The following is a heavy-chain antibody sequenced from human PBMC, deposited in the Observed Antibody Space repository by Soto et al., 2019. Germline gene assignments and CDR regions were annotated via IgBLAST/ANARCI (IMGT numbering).Heavy chain of an antibody. Sequence: GGSLRLSCAASGFTFSSYWMSWVRQAPGKGLEWVANIKQDGSEKYNVDFVKGRFTISRDNAKNSLYLQMNSPRVEDTAVYYCARAYGSGSLSGYWGQGTLVTVSS. CDR1: GFTFSSYW. J-gene: IGHJ4*02. V-gene: IGHV3-7*01. D-gene: IGHD3-10*01. CDR2: IKQDGSEK. CDR3: ARAYGSGSLSGY.